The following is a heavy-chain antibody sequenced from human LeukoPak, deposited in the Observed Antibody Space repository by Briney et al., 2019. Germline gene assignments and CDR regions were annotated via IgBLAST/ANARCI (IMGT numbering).Heavy chain of an antibody. V-gene: IGHV4-59*01. CDR3: ARFYSSSWYAHDGFDP. J-gene: IGHJ5*02. Sequence: SETLCLTCTVSGGSMSSYYWSWIRQPPGKGLEWIGYIYYSGSTNYNPSLKSRVTISVDTSKNQFSLKLSSVTAADTAVYYCARFYSSSWYAHDGFDPWGQGTLVTVSS. CDR2: IYYSGST. D-gene: IGHD6-13*01. CDR1: GGSMSSYY.